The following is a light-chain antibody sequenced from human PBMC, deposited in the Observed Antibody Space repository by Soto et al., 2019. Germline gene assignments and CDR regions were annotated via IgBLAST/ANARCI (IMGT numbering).Light chain of an antibody. Sequence: DIQMTQSPSSLSASVGDRVTITCQASQSIGGYLTWYQQLPGKAPKLLIFAASGLQSGVPSRFSGSGSGTDCTLTISSLQPEDVATYYCQQSYSSPITFGQGTRLEIK. CDR1: QSIGGY. V-gene: IGKV1-39*01. CDR2: AAS. CDR3: QQSYSSPIT. J-gene: IGKJ5*01.